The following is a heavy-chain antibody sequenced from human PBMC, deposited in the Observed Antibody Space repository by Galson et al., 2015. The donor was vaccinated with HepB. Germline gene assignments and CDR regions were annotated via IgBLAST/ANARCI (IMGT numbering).Heavy chain of an antibody. CDR2: IRSNAYGGTA. Sequence: SLRLSCAASGFTFGDYTMSWFRQTPGKGLERVGFIRSNAYGGTAEYAASVKGRFTISRDDSKRIVYLQMDSLKIEDTAVYYCARDRRMEGYCFGISCYTAFVIWGQGTMVTVSS. CDR1: GFTFGDYT. D-gene: IGHD2-2*02. V-gene: IGHV3-49*03. J-gene: IGHJ3*02. CDR3: ARDRRMEGYCFGISCYTAFVI.